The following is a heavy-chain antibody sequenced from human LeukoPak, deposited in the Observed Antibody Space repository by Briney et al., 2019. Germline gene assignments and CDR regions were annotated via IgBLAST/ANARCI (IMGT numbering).Heavy chain of an antibody. CDR1: GYTFTSYG. CDR2: ISAYNGNT. CDR3: TRGVTYYYASSGYYFNY. Sequence: ASVKVSCKASGYTFTSYGISWVRQAPGQGLEWMGWISAYNGNTNYAQKLQGRVTLTTDTSTSTAYMELRSLRSDDTAVYYCTRGVTYYYASSGYYFNYWGQGTLVTVSS. J-gene: IGHJ4*02. V-gene: IGHV1-18*01. D-gene: IGHD3-22*01.